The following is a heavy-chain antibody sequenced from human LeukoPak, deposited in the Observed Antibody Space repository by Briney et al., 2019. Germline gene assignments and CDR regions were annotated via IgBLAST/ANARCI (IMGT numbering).Heavy chain of an antibody. V-gene: IGHV4-34*01. Sequence: SETLSLTCTVSGGSISSYYWSWIRQPPGKGLEWIGEINHSGSTNYNPSLKSRVTISVDTSKNQFSLKLSSVTAADTAVYYCARQDYDFWSGYYDWGQGTLVTVSS. CDR1: GGSISSYY. CDR2: INHSGST. CDR3: ARQDYDFWSGYYD. D-gene: IGHD3-3*01. J-gene: IGHJ4*02.